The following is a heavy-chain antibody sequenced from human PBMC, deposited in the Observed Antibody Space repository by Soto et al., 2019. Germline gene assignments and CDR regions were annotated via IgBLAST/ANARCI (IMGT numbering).Heavy chain of an antibody. CDR1: GGAFSSYA. Sequence: VASVKVSCKASGGAFSSYAISWLLQAPGQGLEWMGGIIPIVGTANYAQKFQGRVTITRDTSTSTAYMELSSLRSGDTAVYYCATVAVGWWYLNDAFDIWGQGTMVTVSS. J-gene: IGHJ3*02. V-gene: IGHV1-69*05. CDR3: ATVAVGWWYLNDAFDI. CDR2: IIPIVGTA. D-gene: IGHD2-15*01.